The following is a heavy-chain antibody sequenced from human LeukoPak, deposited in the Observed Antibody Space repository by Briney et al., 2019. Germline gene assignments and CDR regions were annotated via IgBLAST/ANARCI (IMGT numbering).Heavy chain of an antibody. V-gene: IGHV4-4*07. D-gene: IGHD6-13*01. CDR1: GGSISSYY. Sequence: NPSETLSLTCTVSGGSISSYYWSWIRQPAGKGLEWIGRIYTSGSTNYNPSLKSRVTMSVDTSKNQFSLKLSSVTAADTAVYYCARVRGSSSWNWYFDLWGRGTLVTVSS. J-gene: IGHJ2*01. CDR3: ARVRGSSSWNWYFDL. CDR2: IYTSGST.